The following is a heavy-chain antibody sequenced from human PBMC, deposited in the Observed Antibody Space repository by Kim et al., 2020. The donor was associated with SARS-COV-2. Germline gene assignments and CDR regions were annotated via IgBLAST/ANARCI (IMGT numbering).Heavy chain of an antibody. CDR3: ARAAAGFWFDP. D-gene: IGHD6-13*01. J-gene: IGHJ5*02. Sequence: TANYPQKFQGRVTITADESTSKAYRELSSLRSEDTAVYYCARAAAGFWFDPWGQGTLVTVSS. CDR2: TA. V-gene: IGHV1-69*01.